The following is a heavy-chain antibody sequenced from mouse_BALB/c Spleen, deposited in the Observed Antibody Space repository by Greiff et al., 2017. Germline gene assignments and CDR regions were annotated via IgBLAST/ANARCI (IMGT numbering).Heavy chain of an antibody. Sequence: VQLQQSGPQLVRPGASVKISCKASGYSFTSYWMHWVKQRPGQGLEWIGMIDPSDSETRLNQKFKDKATLTVDKSSSTAYMQLSSLTSEDSAVYYCARSGGNYDYFDYWGQGTTLTVSS. D-gene: IGHD2-1*01. CDR1: GYSFTSYW. CDR2: IDPSDSET. V-gene: IGHV1S127*01. CDR3: ARSGGNYDYFDY. J-gene: IGHJ2*01.